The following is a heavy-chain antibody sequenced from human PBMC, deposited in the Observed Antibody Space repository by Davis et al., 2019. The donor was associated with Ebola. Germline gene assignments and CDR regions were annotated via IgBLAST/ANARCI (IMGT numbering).Heavy chain of an antibody. V-gene: IGHV1-69*13. J-gene: IGHJ6*02. Sequence: SVKVSCKASGGTFSGSGVSWVRQAPGQGLEWMGGIVPVFKTANYAQKFQGRVTITADEFPTTAYMELSSLRSEDTAVYYCARVVVLDYYYGMDVWGQGTTVTVSS. CDR3: ARVVVLDYYYGMDV. D-gene: IGHD2-15*01. CDR1: GGTFSGSG. CDR2: IVPVFKTA.